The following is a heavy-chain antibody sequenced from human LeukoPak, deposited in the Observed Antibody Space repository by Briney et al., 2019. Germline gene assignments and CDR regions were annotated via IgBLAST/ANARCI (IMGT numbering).Heavy chain of an antibody. CDR1: GFTFSTYV. CDR2: IRVGAEYI. D-gene: IGHD3-3*01. J-gene: IGHJ4*02. Sequence: PGGSLRLSCAASGFTFSTYVMNWFRQAPGKGLEWVSTIRVGAEYIFYADSVKGRFTISRDDSNNALYLQMHSLRAEDTALYYCASGPPFLKYFEYWGQGTLVTVSS. CDR3: ASGPPFLKYFEY. V-gene: IGHV3-23*01.